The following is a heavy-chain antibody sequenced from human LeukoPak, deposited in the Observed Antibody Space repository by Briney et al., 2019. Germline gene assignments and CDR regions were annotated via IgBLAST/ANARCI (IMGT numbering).Heavy chain of an antibody. V-gene: IGHV3-11*01. CDR2: ISSSGSTI. D-gene: IGHD4-17*01. CDR3: ATEESEVTTYVGGNYYYHGMDV. Sequence: GGSLRLSCAASGFTFSDYYMSWIRQAPGKGLEWVSYISSSGSTIYYADSVKGRFTISRDNAKNSLYLQMNSLRAEDTAVYYCATEESEVTTYVGGNYYYHGMDVWGQGTTVTVSS. CDR1: GFTFSDYY. J-gene: IGHJ6*01.